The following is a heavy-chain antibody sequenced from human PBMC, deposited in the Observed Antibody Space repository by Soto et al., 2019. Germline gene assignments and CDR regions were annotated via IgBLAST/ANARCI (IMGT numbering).Heavy chain of an antibody. Sequence: PGGSLRLSCAASGFTFSTYAMHWVRQAPGKGLEWISYISSSGSTAYYASSVEGRFTISRDNANNSVYLQMDSLRAEDTALYYCTRAAWFPYLSFYWGQGALVTVSS. CDR3: TRAAWFPYLSFY. V-gene: IGHV3-48*03. CDR2: ISSSGSTA. CDR1: GFTFSTYA. J-gene: IGHJ4*02. D-gene: IGHD3-10*01.